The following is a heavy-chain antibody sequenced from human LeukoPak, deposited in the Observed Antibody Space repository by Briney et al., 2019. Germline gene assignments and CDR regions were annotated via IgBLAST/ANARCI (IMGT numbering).Heavy chain of an antibody. J-gene: IGHJ4*02. CDR3: ARESRSLIDY. CDR2: ISSSSSYI. Sequence: GGSLRLSCAASGYTFSSYSMNWVRQAPGKGLEWVSSISSSSSYIYYADSVKGRFTISRDNAKNALYMQMNSLRAEDTAVYYCARESRSLIDYWGQGTLVTVSS. V-gene: IGHV3-21*01. CDR1: GYTFSSYS. D-gene: IGHD3-9*01.